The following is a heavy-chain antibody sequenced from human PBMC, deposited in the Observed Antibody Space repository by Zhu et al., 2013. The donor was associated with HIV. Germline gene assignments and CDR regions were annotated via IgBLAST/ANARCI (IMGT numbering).Heavy chain of an antibody. J-gene: IGHJ4*02. CDR2: IYYSGST. D-gene: IGHD3-16*01. CDR3: ARFLMTNRPIDY. Sequence: QVQLQESGPGLVKPSETLSLTCTVSGGSISSSSYYWGWIRQPPGKGLEWIGSIYYSGSTYYNPSLKSRVTISVDTSKNQFSLKLSSVTAADTAVYYCARFLMTNRPIDYWGQGTLVTVSS. CDR1: GGSISSSSYY. V-gene: IGHV4-39*07.